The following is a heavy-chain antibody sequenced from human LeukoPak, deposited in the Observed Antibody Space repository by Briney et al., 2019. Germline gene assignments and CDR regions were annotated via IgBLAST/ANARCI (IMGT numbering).Heavy chain of an antibody. CDR2: IFPKSGAT. J-gene: IGHJ4*02. Sequence: ASMKVSCTASGYTFTDSYILWVRHAPGQGLEWMGWIFPKSGATNYAQKFQVRVTMTRDTSISTAYMELSRLRDEDTALYYIVSIQVGATLRDWGQGALVSVSS. D-gene: IGHD1-26*01. CDR3: VSIQVGATLRD. CDR1: GYTFTDSY. V-gene: IGHV1-2*02.